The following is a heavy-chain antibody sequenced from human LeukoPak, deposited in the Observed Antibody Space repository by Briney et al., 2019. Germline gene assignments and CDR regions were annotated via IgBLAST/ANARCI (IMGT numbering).Heavy chain of an antibody. CDR3: AKGTSSWHEFDS. J-gene: IGHJ4*02. Sequence: GGSLRLSCAASGFTFDDYTMHWVRQAPGKGLEWVSLITWDGDSTYYADSVKGRFTISRDNSKNYLYLQMNSLRAEDTALYYCAKGTSSWHEFDSWGQGTLVTVSS. D-gene: IGHD6-13*01. V-gene: IGHV3-43D*03. CDR1: GFTFDDYT. CDR2: ITWDGDST.